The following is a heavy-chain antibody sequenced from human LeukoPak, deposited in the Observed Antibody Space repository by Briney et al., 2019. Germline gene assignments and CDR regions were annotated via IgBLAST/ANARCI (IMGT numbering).Heavy chain of an antibody. J-gene: IGHJ4*02. Sequence: PSETLSLPCTVSGGSISSYYWSWIRQPPGKGLEWIGYIYYSGSTNYNPSLKSRVTISVDTSKNQFSLKLSSVTAADTAVYYCARDGGRVGATTFDYWGQGTLVTVSS. V-gene: IGHV4-59*01. CDR3: ARDGGRVGATTFDY. CDR1: GGSISSYY. D-gene: IGHD1-26*01. CDR2: IYYSGST.